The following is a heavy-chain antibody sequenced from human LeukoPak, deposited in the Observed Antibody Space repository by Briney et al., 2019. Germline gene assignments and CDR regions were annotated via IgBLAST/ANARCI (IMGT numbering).Heavy chain of an antibody. J-gene: IGHJ3*02. D-gene: IGHD5-18*01. CDR3: VTAMVGDAFDI. CDR2: IYSGGST. V-gene: IGHV3-66*02. CDR1: GFTVSSNY. Sequence: PGGSLRLSCAASGFTVSSNYMRWVRQAPGKGLEWVSVIYSGGSTYYADSVKGRFTISRDNSKNTLYLQMNSLRAEDTAVYYCVTAMVGDAFDIWGQGTMVTVSS.